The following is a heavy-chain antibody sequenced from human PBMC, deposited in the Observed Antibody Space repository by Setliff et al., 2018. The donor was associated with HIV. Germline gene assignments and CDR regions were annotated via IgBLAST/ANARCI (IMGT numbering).Heavy chain of an antibody. J-gene: IGHJ5*02. D-gene: IGHD2-2*01. V-gene: IGHV1-18*04. Sequence: ASVKVSCKASGYTFTGYYMHWVRQAPGHGLEWMGWISAYNGNTNYAQKLQGRVTMTTDTSTSTAYMELRSLRSDDTAFYYCARVPAVTRGDWFDPWGQGTLVTVSS. CDR2: ISAYNGNT. CDR3: ARVPAVTRGDWFDP. CDR1: GYTFTGYY.